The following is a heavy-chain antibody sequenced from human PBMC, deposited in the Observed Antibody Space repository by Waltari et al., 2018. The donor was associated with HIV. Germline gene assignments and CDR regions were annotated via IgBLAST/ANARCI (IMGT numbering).Heavy chain of an antibody. J-gene: IGHJ3*01. D-gene: IGHD6-25*01. CDR3: ARDSGRGRAFDF. CDR2: INTNTGNP. CDR1: GYPCTSSS. V-gene: IGHV7-4-1*02. Sequence: QVQLVHSGSELTKPGASVKISCKDCGYPCTSSSLNWVRQAPGQGLEWMGWINTNTGNPMYAQGFTGRFVFSLDTSVSTTYLQISSLTAEDTAVYYCARDSGRGRAFDFWGQGTMVTVSS.